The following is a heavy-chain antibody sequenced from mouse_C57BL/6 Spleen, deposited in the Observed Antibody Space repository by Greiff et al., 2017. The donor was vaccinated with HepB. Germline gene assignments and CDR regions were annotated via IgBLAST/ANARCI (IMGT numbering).Heavy chain of an antibody. CDR2: IYPSDSET. D-gene: IGHD1-1*01. CDR1: GYTFTSYW. J-gene: IGHJ2*01. Sequence: VKLQQPGAELVRPGSSVKLSCKASGYTFTSYWMDWVKQRPGQGLEWIGNIYPSDSETHYNQKFKDKATLTVDKSSSTAYMQLSSLTSEDSAVYYCARSGYYYGSLDYWGQGTTLTVSS. CDR3: ARSGYYYGSLDY. V-gene: IGHV1-61*01.